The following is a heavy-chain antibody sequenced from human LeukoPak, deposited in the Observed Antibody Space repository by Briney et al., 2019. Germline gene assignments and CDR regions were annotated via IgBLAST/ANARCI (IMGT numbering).Heavy chain of an antibody. CDR1: GGSISSYY. Sequence: SETLSLTCTVSGGSISSYYWDWIRQPPGKGLEWIGSIYHSGSTYYNPSLKSRVTISVDTSKNQFSLKLSSVTAADTAVYYCARKGAFDIWGQGTMVTVSS. CDR3: ARKGAFDI. CDR2: IYHSGST. V-gene: IGHV4-38-2*02. J-gene: IGHJ3*02.